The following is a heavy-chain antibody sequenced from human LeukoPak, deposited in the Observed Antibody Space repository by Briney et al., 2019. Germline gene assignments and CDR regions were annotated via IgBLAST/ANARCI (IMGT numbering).Heavy chain of an antibody. D-gene: IGHD5-18*01. CDR1: GGSVTSGFYY. V-gene: IGHV4-61*01. CDR3: AREYGYSYGYSYWYFDL. CDR2: LYYSGNT. Sequence: SETLSLTCSVSGGSVTSGFYYWNWIRQPPGKGLEWIGYLYYSGNTNYNPSLKSRVTMSVDTAKNQFSLRLSSVTAADTAVYYCAREYGYSYGYSYWYFDLWGRGTLVTVSS. J-gene: IGHJ2*01.